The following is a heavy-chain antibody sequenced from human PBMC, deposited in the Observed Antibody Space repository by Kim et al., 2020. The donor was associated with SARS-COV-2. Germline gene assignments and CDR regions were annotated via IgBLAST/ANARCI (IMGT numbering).Heavy chain of an antibody. CDR2: INHSGST. Sequence: SETLSLTCAVYGGSFSGYYWSWIRQPPGKGLEWIGEINHSGSTNYNPSLKSRVTISVDTSKNQFSLKLSSVTAADTAVYYCARGRPILTGYYIYYYYGMDVWGQGTTVTVSS. D-gene: IGHD3-9*01. J-gene: IGHJ6*02. CDR1: GGSFSGYY. V-gene: IGHV4-34*01. CDR3: ARGRPILTGYYIYYYYGMDV.